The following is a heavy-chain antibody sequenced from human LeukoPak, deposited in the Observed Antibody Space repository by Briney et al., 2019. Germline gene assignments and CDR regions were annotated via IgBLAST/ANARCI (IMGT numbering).Heavy chain of an antibody. Sequence: PSETLSLTCTVSGGSISSSSYYWGWIRQPPGKGLEWIGSTYYSGSTYYNPSLKSRVTISVDTYKNQFSLKLSSVTAADTAVYYCARHYYGSGSYYMSALDYWGQGTLVTVSS. CDR3: ARHYYGSGSYYMSALDY. J-gene: IGHJ4*02. D-gene: IGHD3-10*01. CDR1: GGSISSSSYY. V-gene: IGHV4-39*01. CDR2: TYYSGST.